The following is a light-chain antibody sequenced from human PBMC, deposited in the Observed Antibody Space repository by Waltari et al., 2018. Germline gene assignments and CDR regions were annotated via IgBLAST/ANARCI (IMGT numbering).Light chain of an antibody. J-gene: IGKJ1*01. V-gene: IGKV3-20*01. CDR1: QSVSKY. CDR2: DAS. CDR3: QHYVRLPVT. Sequence: IVLTQSPGTLSLSPGERATVPCRASQSVSKYLAWYRLKPGQAPRLLIYDASKRATGIPDRFSGSGSGTDFSLTISRLEPEDFAVYYCQHYVRLPVTFGLGTKVEIK.